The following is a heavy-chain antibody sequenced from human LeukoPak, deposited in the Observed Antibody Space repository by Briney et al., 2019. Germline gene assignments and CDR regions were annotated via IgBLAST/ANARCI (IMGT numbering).Heavy chain of an antibody. V-gene: IGHV3-20*04. D-gene: IGHD2-8*02. CDR1: GFTFDDYG. CDR3: ARDHAGVQH. Sequence: GGSLRLSCAASGFTFDDYGMSWVRQAPGKGLEWVSGINWNEDATYADSVKGRFTISRDNAKNYLSLQMNSLSVEDTAVYYCARDHAGVQHWGQGTLVTVSS. J-gene: IGHJ1*01. CDR2: INWNEDA.